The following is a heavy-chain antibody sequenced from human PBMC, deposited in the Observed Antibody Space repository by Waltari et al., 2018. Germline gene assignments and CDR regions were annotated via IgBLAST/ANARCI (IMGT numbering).Heavy chain of an antibody. CDR2: ILYDGSNK. CDR1: GFTFSSYA. V-gene: IGHV3-30-3*01. J-gene: IGHJ4*02. CDR3: AREHRNRGWDLLRSRYFDY. D-gene: IGHD1-26*01. Sequence: QVQLVESGGGVVQPGRSLRLSCAASGFTFSSYAMHWVRQAPGKGLEWVAVILYDGSNKYYADSVKGLFTISRDNAKNTLFLQMNSLRSEDTAVYYWAREHRNRGWDLLRSRYFDYGGQGTLVTVSS.